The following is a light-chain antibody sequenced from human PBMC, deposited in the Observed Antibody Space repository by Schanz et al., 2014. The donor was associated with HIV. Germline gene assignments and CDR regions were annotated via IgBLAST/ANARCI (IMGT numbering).Light chain of an antibody. CDR3: NSYSHSNTYV. V-gene: IGLV2-14*01. CDR1: DTDIGGHDY. CDR2: EGS. J-gene: IGLJ1*01. Sequence: QSALTQPASVSGSPGQSITISCTGTDTDIGGHDYVSWYQQHPGKAPKLMIYEGSKRPSGVSNRVSGSKSGNTASLTISGLQAEDEADYYCNSYSHSNTYVFGSGTKLTVL.